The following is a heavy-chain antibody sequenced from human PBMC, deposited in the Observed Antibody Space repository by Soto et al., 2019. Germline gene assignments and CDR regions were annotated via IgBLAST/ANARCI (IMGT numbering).Heavy chain of an antibody. D-gene: IGHD5-12*01. J-gene: IGHJ5*02. V-gene: IGHV1-18*01. CDR1: GYAFTSYG. Sequence: QVQLVQSGAEVKKPGASVKVSCKASGYAFTSYGISWVRQAPGQGLEWMGWISAYNGNTNYAQNLQGRVTLTTDISTSTAYMELRSLRSDDTAVYYCARDRDWLRINWFDPWGQGTLVTVSS. CDR2: ISAYNGNT. CDR3: ARDRDWLRINWFDP.